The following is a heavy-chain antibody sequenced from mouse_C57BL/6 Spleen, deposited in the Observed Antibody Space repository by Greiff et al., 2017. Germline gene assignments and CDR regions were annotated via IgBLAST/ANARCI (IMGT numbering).Heavy chain of an antibody. J-gene: IGHJ4*01. D-gene: IGHD2-4*01. CDR3: ARGGDYDDYAMDY. V-gene: IGHV1-55*01. Sequence: QVQLQQPGAELVKPGASVKISCKASGYTFTSYWITWVKQRPGQGLEWIGDIYPGSGSTNYNEKFKSKATLTVDTSSSTAYMQLSSLTFEDSAVYYCARGGDYDDYAMDYWGQGTSVTVSS. CDR1: GYTFTSYW. CDR2: IYPGSGST.